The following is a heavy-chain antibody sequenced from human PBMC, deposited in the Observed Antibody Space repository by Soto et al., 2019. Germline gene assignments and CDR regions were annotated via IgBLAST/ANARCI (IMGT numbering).Heavy chain of an antibody. J-gene: IGHJ4*02. CDR1: EFTLTTAT. CDR2: IVVGSGHT. V-gene: IGHV1-58*01. D-gene: IGHD2-21*01. CDR3: ATDWGCGGECPLDY. Sequence: SVKVSCKASEFTLTTATVQWVRQARGQSLEWIGWIVVGSGHTNYAEKFQDRVTITRDVSTETAYMELTNLRSEDTAAYYCATDWGCGGECPLDYWGQ.